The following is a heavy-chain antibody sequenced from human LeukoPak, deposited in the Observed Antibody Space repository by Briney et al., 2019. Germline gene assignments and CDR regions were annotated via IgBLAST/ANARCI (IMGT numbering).Heavy chain of an antibody. CDR3: ARDRETWYFDF. Sequence: GGSLRLSCAASAFTFSSFGMHWVREAPGKGLEWVAVIWYDGSNKYYADSVEGRFTISRDNSKNTLYLQMNSLRAEDTAVYYCARDRETWYFDFWGQGTLVTVSS. J-gene: IGHJ4*02. V-gene: IGHV3-33*01. CDR2: IWYDGSNK. CDR1: AFTFSSFG.